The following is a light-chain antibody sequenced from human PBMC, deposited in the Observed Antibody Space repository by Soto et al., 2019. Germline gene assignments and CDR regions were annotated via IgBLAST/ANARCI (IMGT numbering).Light chain of an antibody. CDR1: QSVSSY. V-gene: IGKV3-11*01. J-gene: IGKJ2*01. CDR2: DAS. Sequence: EIVMTQSPATPSVSPGERATLSCRASQSVSSYLAWYQQKPGQAPRLLIYDASNRATGIPARFSGSGSGTDFTLTISSLEPEDFAVYYCQQRSNWPRYTFGQGTKVDIK. CDR3: QQRSNWPRYT.